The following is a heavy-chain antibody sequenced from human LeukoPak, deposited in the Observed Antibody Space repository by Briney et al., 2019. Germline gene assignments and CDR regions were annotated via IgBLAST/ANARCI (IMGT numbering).Heavy chain of an antibody. Sequence: ASVKVSCKASGGTFSSYAISWVRQAPGQGLEWMGGIIPIFGTANYAQKFQGRVTITADESTSTAYMELSSLRSEDTAVYYCAGSVSGTNAFDIWGQGTMVTVSS. CDR1: GGTFSSYA. J-gene: IGHJ3*02. CDR2: IIPIFGTA. V-gene: IGHV1-69*01. CDR3: AGSVSGTNAFDI. D-gene: IGHD6-19*01.